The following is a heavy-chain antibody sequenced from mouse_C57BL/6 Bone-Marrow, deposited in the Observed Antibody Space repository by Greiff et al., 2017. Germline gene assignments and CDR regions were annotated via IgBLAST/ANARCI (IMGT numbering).Heavy chain of an antibody. CDR3: ARQGGIYYDYDGFAY. Sequence: EVQRVEPGGGLVQPGGSLKLSCAASGFTFSDYYMYWVRQTPEKRLEWVAYISNGGGSTYYPDTVQGRFTISRDNAKNTLYLQMSRLKSEDTAMYYGARQGGIYYDYDGFAYWGQGTLVTVSA. V-gene: IGHV5-12*01. J-gene: IGHJ3*01. CDR2: ISNGGGST. D-gene: IGHD2-4*01. CDR1: GFTFSDYY.